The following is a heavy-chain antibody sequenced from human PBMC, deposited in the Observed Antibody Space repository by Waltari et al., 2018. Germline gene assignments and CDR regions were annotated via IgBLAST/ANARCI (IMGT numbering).Heavy chain of an antibody. CDR3: ARGGGPYEFWRGYSLWFDT. V-gene: IGHV4-59*11. J-gene: IGHJ5*02. Sequence: VQLVQSGAEVKKPGESLKISCQASGYTFTLHWIGWLRQTPGQGLQVMGYNQYSGTISYNPPLKSRLTISVYTWKNQFSLKLTSVTAADTGVYYCARGGGPYEFWRGYSLWFDTWGQGTLVTVSS. CDR2: NQYSGTI. CDR1: GYTFTLHW. D-gene: IGHD2-21*01.